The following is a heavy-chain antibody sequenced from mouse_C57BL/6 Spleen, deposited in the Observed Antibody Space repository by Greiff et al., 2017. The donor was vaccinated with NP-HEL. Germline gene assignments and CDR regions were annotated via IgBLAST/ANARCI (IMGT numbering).Heavy chain of an antibody. J-gene: IGHJ3*01. CDR1: GYTFTDYY. D-gene: IGHD3-3*01. Sequence: EVQLQQSGPELVKPGASVKISCKASGYTFTDYYMNWVKQSHGKSLEWIGDINPNNGGTSYNQKFKGKATLTVDKSSSTAYMELRSLTSEDSAVYYCARRRDKAWFAYWGQGTLVTVSA. V-gene: IGHV1-26*01. CDR2: INPNNGGT. CDR3: ARRRDKAWFAY.